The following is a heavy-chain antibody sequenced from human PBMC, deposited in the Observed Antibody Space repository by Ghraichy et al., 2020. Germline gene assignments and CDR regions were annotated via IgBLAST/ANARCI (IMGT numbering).Heavy chain of an antibody. CDR3: ARDVVEQLVPSYYYYYGMDV. CDR2: SYYSVST. CDR1: GGSIISGGYY. Sequence: SETLSLTCTVSGGSIISGGYYWSWIRQHPGKGLEGNMYSYYSVSTYYNPSLKSLVTISVDTSKNQFSLKLGSVTAAGTSVYYCARDVVEQLVPSYYYYYGMDVWGQGPTLTV. V-gene: IGHV4-31*01. D-gene: IGHD6-6*01. J-gene: IGHJ6*02.